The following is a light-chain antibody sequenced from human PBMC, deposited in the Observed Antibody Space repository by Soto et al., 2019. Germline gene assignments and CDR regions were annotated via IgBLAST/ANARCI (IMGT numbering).Light chain of an antibody. Sequence: IVLTQSPGTLSLSPGERATLSCRASQTVTGNYLAWYHQKPGQAPRLLIHSASSRATGIPDRFSASGCGTDFTLTISRLEPEDFAVYYCQQYGSSPSITFGQGTKVDI. CDR3: QQYGSSPSIT. CDR1: QTVTGNY. CDR2: SAS. J-gene: IGKJ1*01. V-gene: IGKV3-20*01.